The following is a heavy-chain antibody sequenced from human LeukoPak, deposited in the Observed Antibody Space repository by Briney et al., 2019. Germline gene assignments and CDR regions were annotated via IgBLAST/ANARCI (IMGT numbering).Heavy chain of an antibody. Sequence: GGSLRLSCAASGFTFSSYWMHWVRQAPGKGLVWVSRINSDGSSTSYADSVKGRFTISRDNAKNTLYLQMNSLRAEDTAVYYCARGRRGLAFGDLLGPYDYWGQGTLVTVSS. CDR1: GFTFSSYW. V-gene: IGHV3-74*01. D-gene: IGHD3-10*01. CDR3: ARGRRGLAFGDLLGPYDY. J-gene: IGHJ4*02. CDR2: INSDGSST.